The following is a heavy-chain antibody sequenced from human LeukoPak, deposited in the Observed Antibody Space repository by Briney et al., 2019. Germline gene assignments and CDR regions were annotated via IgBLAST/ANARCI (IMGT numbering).Heavy chain of an antibody. D-gene: IGHD7-27*01. CDR2: IYHSGNT. Sequence: SETLSLTCTVSGGSINSSSYYWGWIRQPPGKGLEWIGSIYHSGNTYYNPSLKSRVTLSVDTSKNQLSLKLKSVTAADTAVYYCARPYKNWGFVYWGQGILVTVSS. V-gene: IGHV4-39*01. CDR3: ARPYKNWGFVY. CDR1: GGSINSSSYY. J-gene: IGHJ4*02.